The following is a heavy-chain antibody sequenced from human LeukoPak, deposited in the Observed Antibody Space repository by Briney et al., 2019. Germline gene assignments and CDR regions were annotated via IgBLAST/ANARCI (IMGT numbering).Heavy chain of an antibody. CDR3: ARYSSSWYDYYYYYMDV. Sequence: GASVTVSCKASGYTFTSYGISWVRQAPGQGLEWMGWISAYNGNTNYAQKLQGRVTMTTDTSTSTAYMELRSLRSDDTAVYYCARYSSSWYDYYYYYMDVWGKGTTVTVSS. CDR2: ISAYNGNT. D-gene: IGHD6-13*01. CDR1: GYTFTSYG. J-gene: IGHJ6*03. V-gene: IGHV1-18*01.